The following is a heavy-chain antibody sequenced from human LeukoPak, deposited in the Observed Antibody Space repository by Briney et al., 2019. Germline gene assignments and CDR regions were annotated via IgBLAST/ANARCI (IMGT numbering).Heavy chain of an antibody. Sequence: ASETLSLTCTVSGVSISSYYWSWIRQPAGKGLEWIGRIYISGSTNYNPSLKSRVTMSVDTSKNQFSLKLSSVTAADTAVYYCARLALQEVGATQTYYLDYWGQGTLVTVSS. CDR1: GVSISSYY. D-gene: IGHD1-26*01. V-gene: IGHV4-4*07. CDR2: IYISGST. CDR3: ARLALQEVGATQTYYLDY. J-gene: IGHJ4*02.